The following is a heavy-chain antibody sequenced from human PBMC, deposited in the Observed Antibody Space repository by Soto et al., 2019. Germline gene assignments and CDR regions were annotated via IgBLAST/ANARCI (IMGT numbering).Heavy chain of an antibody. V-gene: IGHV5-51*01. CDR3: VRSGTSSGRFSDY. Sequence: PGTSLKVSCKGSGYTFTSYWIGWVREMPGEGLEGMGVIYPSDSDIRDSPSFQGKVTISADKSITTAYLQWSSLKAADTSMYYCVRSGTSSGRFSDYWGQGTLVTVSS. CDR1: GYTFTSYW. D-gene: IGHD2-15*01. CDR2: IYPSDSDI. J-gene: IGHJ4*02.